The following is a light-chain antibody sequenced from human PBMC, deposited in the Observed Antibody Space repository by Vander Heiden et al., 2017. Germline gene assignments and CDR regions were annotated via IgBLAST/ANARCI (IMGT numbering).Light chain of an antibody. CDR3: ATWDKSLSGRGI. J-gene: IGLJ2*01. Sequence: QSALTHPPSASGTVSQRVTISCSGSSSNIGLNLSYCYQQYPATAPTPLIYNENQRPPGGLPRRFGGKPGRTAAPLISGLRPEDEADYYCATWDKSLSGRGIFGGGTKLTVV. CDR2: NEN. CDR1: SSNIGLNL. V-gene: IGLV1-47*02.